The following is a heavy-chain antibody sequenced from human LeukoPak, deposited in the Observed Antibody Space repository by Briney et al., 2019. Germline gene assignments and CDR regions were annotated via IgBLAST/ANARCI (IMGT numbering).Heavy chain of an antibody. V-gene: IGHV3-7*01. CDR1: GFTFSSRDW. D-gene: IGHD3-3*01. J-gene: IGHJ4*02. Sequence: GGSLRLSCVASGFTFSSRDWMTWVRQAPGKGLEWVANIKQDGSEKNYVDSVKGRFTISRDNAKNSVDLQMNSLRVEDTAVYYCAKESYEFWSGYYTDTFVFDDWGQGTLVTVSS. CDR2: IKQDGSEK. CDR3: AKESYEFWSGYYTDTFVFDD.